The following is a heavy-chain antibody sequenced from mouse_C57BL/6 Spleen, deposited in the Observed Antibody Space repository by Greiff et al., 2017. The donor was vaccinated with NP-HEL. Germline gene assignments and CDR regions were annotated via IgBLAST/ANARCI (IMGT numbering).Heavy chain of an antibody. Sequence: QVQLQEPGAELVKPGASVKMSCKASGYTFTSYWITWVKQRPGQGLEWIGDIYPGSGSTNYNEKFKSKATLTVDTSSSTAYMQLSSLTSEDSAVYYCARWAYVNPYYYAMDYWGQGTSVTVSS. CDR3: ARWAYVNPYYYAMDY. V-gene: IGHV1-55*01. CDR1: GYTFTSYW. J-gene: IGHJ4*01. CDR2: IYPGSGST.